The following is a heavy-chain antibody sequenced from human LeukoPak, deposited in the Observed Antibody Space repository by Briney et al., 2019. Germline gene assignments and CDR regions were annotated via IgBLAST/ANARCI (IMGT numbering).Heavy chain of an antibody. J-gene: IGHJ6*02. CDR2: IIPILGIA. Sequence: ASVKVSCKASGGTFSSYAISWVRQAPGQGLEWMGRIIPILGIANYAQKFQGRVTITADKSTSTAYMELSSLRSEDTAVYYCARDPSSSWRMGYYYYGMDVWGQGTTVTVSS. D-gene: IGHD6-13*01. V-gene: IGHV1-69*04. CDR3: ARDPSSSWRMGYYYYGMDV. CDR1: GGTFSSYA.